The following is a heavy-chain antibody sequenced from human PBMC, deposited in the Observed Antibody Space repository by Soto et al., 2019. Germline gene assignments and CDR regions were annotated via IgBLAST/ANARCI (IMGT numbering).Heavy chain of an antibody. D-gene: IGHD1-26*01. CDR1: GGSISSPYY. Sequence: PSETLSLTCTVSGGSISSPYYWGWIRQSPGKGLEWIGDIYYGGITYYNPSLKSRVTISVDTSKNQFSLKLSSVTAADTAVYYCARRSGGGYLTLGYWGQGTLVTVS. V-gene: IGHV4-39*01. CDR2: IYYGGIT. J-gene: IGHJ4*02. CDR3: ARRSGGGYLTLGY.